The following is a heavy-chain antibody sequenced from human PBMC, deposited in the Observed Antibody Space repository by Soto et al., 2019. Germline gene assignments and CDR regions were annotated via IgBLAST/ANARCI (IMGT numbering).Heavy chain of an antibody. CDR1: GVTFSSYG. CDR2: ISYEGSNK. D-gene: IGHD6-13*01. CDR3: AKGFSQADGGFYFYYGMDA. J-gene: IGHJ6*02. Sequence: QVQVVESGGGVVQPGGSLRLSCAASGVTFSSYGMHWVRQAPGKGLEWVAFISYEGSNKYYADSVEGRFTISRDNSKNTLYLQMNSLRPEDTTVYYCAKGFSQADGGFYFYYGMDAWGQGTKVTVSS. V-gene: IGHV3-30*18.